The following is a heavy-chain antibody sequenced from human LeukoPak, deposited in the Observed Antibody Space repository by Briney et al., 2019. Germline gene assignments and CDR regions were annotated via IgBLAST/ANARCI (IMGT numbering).Heavy chain of an antibody. V-gene: IGHV3-7*01. J-gene: IGHJ4*02. D-gene: IGHD1-26*01. CDR2: IKTDGSEK. Sequence: AGGSLRLSCVGSGFVFGDYWMSWVRQAPGGGLEWVANIKTDGSEKNYVDSMKSRFTIPRDNAKDSLYLQMSTLRAEDAAIYYGARVTRSGTYSWIDDWGQGTQVTVSS. CDR3: ARVTRSGTYSWIDD. CDR1: GFVFGDYW.